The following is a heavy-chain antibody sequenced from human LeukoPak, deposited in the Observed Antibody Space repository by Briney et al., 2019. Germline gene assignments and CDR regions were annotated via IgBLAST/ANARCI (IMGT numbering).Heavy chain of an antibody. V-gene: IGHV4-59*12. D-gene: IGHD2-15*01. J-gene: IGHJ4*02. Sequence: SETLSLTCTVSGGSISSYYWIWIRQPPGKGLEWIGNIYYSGSTNYNPSLKSRVTISVDTSKNQFSLKLSSVTAADTAVYYCARSPYCSGGSCYSAYFDYWGQGTLVTVSS. CDR2: IYYSGST. CDR3: ARSPYCSGGSCYSAYFDY. CDR1: GGSISSYY.